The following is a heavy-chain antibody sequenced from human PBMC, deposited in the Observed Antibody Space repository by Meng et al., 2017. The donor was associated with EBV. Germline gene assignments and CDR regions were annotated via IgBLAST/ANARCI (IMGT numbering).Heavy chain of an antibody. D-gene: IGHD6-13*01. Sequence: VQLLGSGGGLVQPGGALRLSCAASGFTFSSYAMSWVRQAPGKGLEWVSAISGSGGSTYYADSVKGRFTISRDNSKNTLYLQMNSLRAEDTAVYYCAKDLAGGIAVDYWGQGTLVTVSS. CDR1: GFTFSSYA. J-gene: IGHJ4*02. CDR3: AKDLAGGIAVDY. V-gene: IGHV3-23*01. CDR2: ISGSGGST.